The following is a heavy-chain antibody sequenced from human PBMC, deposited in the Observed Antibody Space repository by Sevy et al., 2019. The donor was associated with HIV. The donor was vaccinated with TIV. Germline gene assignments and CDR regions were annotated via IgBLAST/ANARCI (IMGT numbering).Heavy chain of an antibody. Sequence: GGSLRLSCAASGFTFSSYAMHWVRQAPGKGLECVAVISYDGSNKYYADSVKGRFTISRDNSKNTLYLQMNSLRAEDTAVYYCARGEEDYCSSTSCFLGPWGQGTLVTVSS. CDR2: ISYDGSNK. D-gene: IGHD2-2*01. CDR3: ARGEEDYCSSTSCFLGP. CDR1: GFTFSSYA. J-gene: IGHJ5*02. V-gene: IGHV3-30-3*01.